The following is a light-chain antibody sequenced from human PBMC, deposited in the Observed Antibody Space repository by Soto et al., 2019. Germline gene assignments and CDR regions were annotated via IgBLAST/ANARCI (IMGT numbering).Light chain of an antibody. Sequence: EIVLTQSPATLSLSPGEGATLSCRASQSIHNYLAWYQQKPGQVPRLLIYDVSNRATGIPARFSGSGSGTVFTLTISSLEPDDFAVYYCQKRSNWPLTFGGGTKV. J-gene: IGKJ4*01. CDR3: QKRSNWPLT. CDR1: QSIHNY. V-gene: IGKV3-11*01. CDR2: DVS.